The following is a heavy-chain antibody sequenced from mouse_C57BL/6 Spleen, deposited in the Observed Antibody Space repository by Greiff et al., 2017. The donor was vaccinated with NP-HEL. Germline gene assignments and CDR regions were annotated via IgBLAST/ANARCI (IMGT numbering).Heavy chain of an antibody. Sequence: VKLQQSGPELVKPGASVKISCKASGYAFSSSWMNWVKQRPGKGLEWIGRIYPGDGDTNYNGKFKGKATLTADKSSSTAYMQLSSLTSEDSAVYFCASVFEGYWGQGTTLTVSS. CDR3: ASVFEGY. J-gene: IGHJ2*01. CDR1: GYAFSSSW. CDR2: IYPGDGDT. V-gene: IGHV1-82*01.